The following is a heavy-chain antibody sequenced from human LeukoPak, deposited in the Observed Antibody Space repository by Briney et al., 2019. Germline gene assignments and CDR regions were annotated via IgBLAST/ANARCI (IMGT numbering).Heavy chain of an antibody. CDR2: LSAYNGDT. Sequence: ASVKVSCKASGYTFTSYGISWVRQAPGQGLEWMGWLSAYNGDTHYAQKVQGRVTMTRDTSISTAYMELSRLRSDDTAVYYCARVPLGYCSSTSCPNWFDPWGQGTLVTVSS. CDR3: ARVPLGYCSSTSCPNWFDP. D-gene: IGHD2-2*01. V-gene: IGHV1-18*01. J-gene: IGHJ5*02. CDR1: GYTFTSYG.